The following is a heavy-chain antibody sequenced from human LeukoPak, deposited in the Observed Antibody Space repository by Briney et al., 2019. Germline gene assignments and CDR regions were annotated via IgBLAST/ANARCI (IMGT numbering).Heavy chain of an antibody. Sequence: ASVKVSCKASGYTFTGYYMRWVRQAPGQGLEWMGWINPNSGGTNYAQKFQGWVTMTRDTSISTAYMELSRLRSDDTAVYYCARAASSGFDAFDIWGQGTMVTVSS. J-gene: IGHJ3*02. CDR2: INPNSGGT. CDR1: GYTFTGYY. CDR3: ARAASSGFDAFDI. D-gene: IGHD3-22*01. V-gene: IGHV1-2*04.